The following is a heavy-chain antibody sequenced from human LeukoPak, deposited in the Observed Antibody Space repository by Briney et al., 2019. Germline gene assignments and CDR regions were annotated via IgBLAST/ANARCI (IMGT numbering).Heavy chain of an antibody. CDR1: GYTFTSYD. CDR2: MNPNSGNT. V-gene: IGHV1-8*03. D-gene: IGHD6-6*01. J-gene: IGHJ4*02. CDR3: ARGIPLVQGSFDY. Sequence: EASVKVSCKASGYTFTSYDINWVRQATGQGLEWIGWMNPNSGNTGYAQKFQGRVTITRNTSISTAYMELSSLRSEDTAVYYCARGIPLVQGSFDYWGQGTLVTVSS.